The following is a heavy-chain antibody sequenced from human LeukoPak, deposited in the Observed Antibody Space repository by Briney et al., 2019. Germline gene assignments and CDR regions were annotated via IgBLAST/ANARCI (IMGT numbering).Heavy chain of an antibody. CDR2: INPNSGGT. V-gene: IGHV1-2*02. Sequence: AXVKVSCKASGYTFTGYYMHWVRQAPGQGLEWMGWINPNSGGTNYAQKFQGRVTMTRDTSISTAYMELSRLRSDDAAVYYCATHSPEWRYSGYYNYYYIDVWGKGTTVTVSS. D-gene: IGHD5-12*01. CDR1: GYTFTGYY. J-gene: IGHJ6*03. CDR3: ATHSPEWRYSGYYNYYYIDV.